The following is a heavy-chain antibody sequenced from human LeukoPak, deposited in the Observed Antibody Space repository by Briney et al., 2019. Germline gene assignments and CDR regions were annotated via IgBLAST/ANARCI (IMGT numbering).Heavy chain of an antibody. D-gene: IGHD3-10*01. Sequence: SETLSLTCTVSGGSISSGSYYWSWIRQPAGKGLEWIGRIYTSGSTNYNPSLKSRVTISVDTSKNQFSLKLSSVTAADTAVYYCARGMVRGVIADPWGQGTLATVSS. CDR1: GGSISSGSYY. J-gene: IGHJ5*02. CDR2: IYTSGST. CDR3: ARGMVRGVIADP. V-gene: IGHV4-61*02.